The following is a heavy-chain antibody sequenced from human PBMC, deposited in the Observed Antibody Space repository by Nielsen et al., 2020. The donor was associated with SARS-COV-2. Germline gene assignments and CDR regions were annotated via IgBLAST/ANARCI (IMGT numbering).Heavy chain of an antibody. CDR1: GFTFSGSA. CDR2: IFHSGTT. CDR3: ARELSDCNESPCHRLGFDP. Sequence: GSLRLSCVASGFTFSGSAMHWVRQPPGKGLEWIGEIFHSGTTNYNPSLKSRVTISVDKSKNHFSLTLKSVNAADTAIYFCARELSDCNESPCHRLGFDPWGQGTLVTVSS. V-gene: IGHV4-4*01. J-gene: IGHJ5*02. D-gene: IGHD2-21*01.